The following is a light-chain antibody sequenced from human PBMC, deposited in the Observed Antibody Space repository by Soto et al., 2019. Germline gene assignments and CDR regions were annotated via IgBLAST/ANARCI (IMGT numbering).Light chain of an antibody. V-gene: IGLV2-14*01. CDR3: SSYTSSSTLV. Sequence: QSARTKPASVSGSPGQSITFSCTGTSSDVGGYNYVSWYQQHPGKAPKLMIYDVSNRPSGVSNRFSGSKSGNTASLTISGLQAEDEADYYCSSYTSSSTLVFGTGTKVTVL. CDR1: SSDVGGYNY. J-gene: IGLJ1*01. CDR2: DVS.